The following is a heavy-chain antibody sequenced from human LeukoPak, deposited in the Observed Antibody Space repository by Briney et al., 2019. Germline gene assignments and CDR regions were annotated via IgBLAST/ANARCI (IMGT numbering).Heavy chain of an antibody. Sequence: ASVKVSCKASGYTFTGYYMHWVRQAPGQGLEWMGWINPNSGGTNYAQKFQGRVTMTRDTSISTAYMELSRLRSDDTAVYYCARGYGRYYYYGMDVWGQGTTVTVSS. CDR1: GYTFTGYY. J-gene: IGHJ6*02. CDR3: ARGYGRYYYYGMDV. V-gene: IGHV1-2*02. D-gene: IGHD3-16*01. CDR2: INPNSGGT.